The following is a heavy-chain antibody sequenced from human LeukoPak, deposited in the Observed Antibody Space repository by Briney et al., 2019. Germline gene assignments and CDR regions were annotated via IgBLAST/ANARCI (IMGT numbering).Heavy chain of an antibody. CDR2: ISGSGGST. CDR3: ARDLKAKQWPGGGMDV. CDR1: GFTFSSYA. V-gene: IGHV3-23*01. D-gene: IGHD6-19*01. Sequence: GGSLRLSCAASGFTFSSYAMSWVRQAPGKGLEWVSAISGSGGSTYYADSVKGRFTISRDNSKNTLYLQMNSLRAEDTAVYYCARDLKAKQWPGGGMDVWGQGTTVTVSS. J-gene: IGHJ6*02.